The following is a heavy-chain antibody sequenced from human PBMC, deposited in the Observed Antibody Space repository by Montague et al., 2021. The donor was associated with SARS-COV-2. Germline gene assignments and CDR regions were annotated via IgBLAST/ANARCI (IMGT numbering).Heavy chain of an antibody. CDR1: GDSVSSKSAA. V-gene: IGHV6-1*01. CDR2: TYYRSQWYE. J-gene: IGHJ6*02. CDR3: ARGAYHDLYYYYHGMDV. Sequence: CAISGDSVSSKSAAWNWIRPSPSRGLEWLGRTYYRSQWYEDYAVSVKGRITIKPDTSKNQFSLHLESVSPDDTALYYCARGAYHDLYYYYHGMDVWGRGTTVSVSS. D-gene: IGHD2-2*01.